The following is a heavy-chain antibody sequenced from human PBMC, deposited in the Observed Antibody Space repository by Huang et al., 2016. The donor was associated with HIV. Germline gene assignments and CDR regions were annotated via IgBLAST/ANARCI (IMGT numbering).Heavy chain of an antibody. CDR3: AKDGRGSGTYYDYFEY. D-gene: IGHD1-26*01. V-gene: IGHV3-30*18. J-gene: IGHJ4*02. CDR2: ISYDGSSK. Sequence: QVQLVESGGGVVQPGRSLRLSCAAFGFTFNKFDMHWVRQAPGKGLEWVEIISYDGSSKYHADSVKGRFTISRDNSKNTVYLQMNSLGVEDTAVYYCAKDGRGSGTYYDYFEYWGQGTLVTVSS. CDR1: GFTFNKFD.